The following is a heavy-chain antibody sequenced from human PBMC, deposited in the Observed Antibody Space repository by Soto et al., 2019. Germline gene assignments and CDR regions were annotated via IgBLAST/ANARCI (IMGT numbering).Heavy chain of an antibody. D-gene: IGHD2-2*01. CDR1: GGSISSYY. CDR3: AGIIVVVPAASRNWFDP. CDR2: IYTSGST. J-gene: IGHJ5*02. V-gene: IGHV4-4*07. Sequence: SETLSLTCTVSGGSISSYYWSWIRQPAGKGLEWIGRIYTSGSTNYKPSLKSRVTMSVDTSKNQFSLKLSSVTAADTAVYYCAGIIVVVPAASRNWFDPWGQGTLVTVSS.